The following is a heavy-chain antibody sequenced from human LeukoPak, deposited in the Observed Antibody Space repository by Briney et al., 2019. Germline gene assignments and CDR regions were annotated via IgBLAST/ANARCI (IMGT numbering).Heavy chain of an antibody. V-gene: IGHV3-66*01. CDR3: ARAREAAFDI. CDR1: GFTVSSNY. Sequence: PGGSLRLSCAASGFTVSSNYMSWVRQAPGKGLEWVSAIYSGGSTYYADSVKGRFTISRDNSKNTLYLQMNSLRAEDTAVYYCARAREAAFDIWGQGTMVTVSS. CDR2: IYSGGST. J-gene: IGHJ3*02.